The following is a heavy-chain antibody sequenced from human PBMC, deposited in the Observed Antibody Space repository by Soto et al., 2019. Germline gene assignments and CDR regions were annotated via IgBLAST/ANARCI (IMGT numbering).Heavy chain of an antibody. J-gene: IGHJ4*02. CDR2: ISGSGGRT. D-gene: IGHD3-10*01. Sequence: EVQLLESGGGLVQPGGSLRLSCAASGFSFSSYAMSWVRQAPGKGLEWVSGISGSGGRTYYADSVKGRFTISRDNSKNTLKLQMNSLRAEDTAVYSCAEDRSGLGELFRWDLDCWVQGTVVTVSS. CDR3: AEDRSGLGELFRWDLDC. CDR1: GFSFSSYA. V-gene: IGHV3-23*01.